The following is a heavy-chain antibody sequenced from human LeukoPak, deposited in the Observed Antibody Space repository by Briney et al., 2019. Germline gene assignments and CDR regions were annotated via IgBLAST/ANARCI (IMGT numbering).Heavy chain of an antibody. V-gene: IGHV3-48*03. Sequence: GGYLRLSCAASGFTFSNFEMTWVRPAPGKGLEWLSYISCSGSTIYYADSVKGRFTISRDNAKNSLYMQMNSLRAEDTAVYYCARDFGYYDSSGSNDAFDIWGQGTMVTVSS. CDR3: ARDFGYYDSSGSNDAFDI. J-gene: IGHJ3*02. CDR2: ISCSGSTI. D-gene: IGHD3-22*01. CDR1: GFTFSNFE.